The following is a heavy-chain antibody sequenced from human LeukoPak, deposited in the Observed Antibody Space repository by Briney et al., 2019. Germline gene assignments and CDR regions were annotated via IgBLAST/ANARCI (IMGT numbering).Heavy chain of an antibody. V-gene: IGHV3-48*01. J-gene: IGHJ4*02. CDR2: ISSSSNSM. Sequence: PGGSLRLSCAASGFTFSSYSMNWVRQAPGKGLEWVSYISSSSNSMYYADSVKGRFTISRDNAKNSLYLQMNSLRAEDTAVYYCARDCNRTYCCDYWGQGTLVTVSS. CDR3: ARDCNRTYCCDY. CDR1: GFTFSSYS. D-gene: IGHD2/OR15-2a*01.